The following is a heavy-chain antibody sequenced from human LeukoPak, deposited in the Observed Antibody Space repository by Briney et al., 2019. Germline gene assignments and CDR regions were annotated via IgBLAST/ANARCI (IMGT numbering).Heavy chain of an antibody. Sequence: SETLSLTCTVAGGSISSGSYCWGWIRQPAGKGLEWIGRIYTSGSTNYNPSLKSRVAISVDTSKNQFSLKLSSVTAADTAVYYCARLNVDIVATTFDYWGQGTLVTVSS. CDR1: GGSISSGSYC. CDR3: ARLNVDIVATTFDY. J-gene: IGHJ4*02. V-gene: IGHV4-61*02. D-gene: IGHD5-12*01. CDR2: IYTSGST.